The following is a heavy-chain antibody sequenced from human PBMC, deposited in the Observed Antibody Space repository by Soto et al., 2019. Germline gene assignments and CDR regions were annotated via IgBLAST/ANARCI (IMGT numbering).Heavy chain of an antibody. J-gene: IGHJ4*02. CDR3: STGAMDSYTSGPGFDY. V-gene: IGHV3-15*07. D-gene: IGHD5-18*01. Sequence: EVQLVESGGGLVKPGGSLRLSCAASGFTFSNAWMNWVRQAPGKGLEWVGRIKSKPNGETTDYAAPVKGRFTISRDDSKNTVFLQMNSLKTEDTAVYYCSTGAMDSYTSGPGFDYWGQGALVTVSS. CDR2: IKSKPNGETT. CDR1: GFTFSNAW.